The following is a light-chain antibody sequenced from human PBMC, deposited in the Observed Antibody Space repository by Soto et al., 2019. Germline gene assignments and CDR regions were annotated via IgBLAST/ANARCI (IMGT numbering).Light chain of an antibody. J-gene: IGLJ1*01. CDR1: SSDVGGYNY. V-gene: IGLV2-14*03. CDR2: DVS. CDR3: SSYTSSSTLSTYV. Sequence: QSVLTQPASVSGSPGQSITISCTGTSSDVGGYNYVSWYQHHPGKAPKLMIYDVSNRPSGVSNRFSGSKSGNTASLIISGLQAEDEADYYCSSYTSSSTLSTYVFGTGTKATDL.